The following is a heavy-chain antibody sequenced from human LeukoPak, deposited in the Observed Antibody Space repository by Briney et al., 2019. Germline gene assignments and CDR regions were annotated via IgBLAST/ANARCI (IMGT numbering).Heavy chain of an antibody. J-gene: IGHJ3*02. CDR3: ARNGTSVVTVDAFDI. CDR1: GFTFISYS. CDR2: ISSSSSTI. V-gene: IGHV3-48*02. Sequence: GGSLRRSCAASGFTFISYSMNWVAQAPGKGLEWVSFISSSSSTIFYAGSVKGRFTISRDNAKNSLYLQMNSLRDEDTAVYYCARNGTSVVTVDAFDIWGQGTMVTVSS. D-gene: IGHD4-23*01.